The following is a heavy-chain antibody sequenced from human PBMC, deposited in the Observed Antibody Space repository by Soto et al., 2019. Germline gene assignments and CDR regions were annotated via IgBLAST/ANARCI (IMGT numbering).Heavy chain of an antibody. Sequence: SETLSLTCTVSGGSIRSYYWTWIRQPPGKELEWLGYIFYSGSTFYNPSLKSRVTISIHTSKSQFSLQLTSVTAADTAVYYCARGAADTAMVDSWGQGTLVTVSS. CDR1: GGSIRSYY. CDR2: IFYSGST. CDR3: ARGAADTAMVDS. D-gene: IGHD5-18*01. J-gene: IGHJ4*02. V-gene: IGHV4-59*01.